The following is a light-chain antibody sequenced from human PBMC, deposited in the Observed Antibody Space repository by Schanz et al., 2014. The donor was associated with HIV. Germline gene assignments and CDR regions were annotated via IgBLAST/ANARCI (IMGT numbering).Light chain of an antibody. J-gene: IGLJ1*01. CDR3: AAWDDSLNGYV. Sequence: QSVLTQPPSASGSPGHSVTISCTGTTSDIGAYNYVSWYQQHPGKAPKLMIYEVTKRPSGVPDRFSGSTSGNTAFLTVSGLQAEDEADYYCAAWDDSLNGYVFGTGTKLTVL. CDR2: EVT. V-gene: IGLV2-8*01. CDR1: TSDIGAYNY.